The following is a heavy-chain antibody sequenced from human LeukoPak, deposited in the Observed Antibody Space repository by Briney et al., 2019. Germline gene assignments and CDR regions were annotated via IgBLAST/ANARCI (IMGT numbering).Heavy chain of an antibody. V-gene: IGHV6-1*01. J-gene: IGHJ5*02. CDR2: TYYGSKWYT. CDR3: ARGGLRRSLGWFDP. D-gene: IGHD6-13*01. CDR1: GHSVSSNSVG. Sequence: SQTLSLTCAISGHSVSSNSVGWNWIRQSPSRGLEWLGRTYYGSKWYTDYAVSVISRITINVDTSKNQFSLQLNSVTPEDTAVYYCARGGLRRSLGWFDPWGQATLVTVSS.